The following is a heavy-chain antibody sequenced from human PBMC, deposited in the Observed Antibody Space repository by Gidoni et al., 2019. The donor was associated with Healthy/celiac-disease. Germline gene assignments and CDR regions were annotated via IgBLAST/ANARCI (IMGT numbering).Heavy chain of an antibody. Sequence: EVQLLESGGGLVQPGGSLRPSCAASGFTFSSYAMSWVRQAPGKGLEWVSAISGSGGSTYYADSVKGRFTISRDNSKNTLYLQMNSLRAEDTAVYYCAKDMTYYYGSGSYFGVDYWGQGTLVTVSS. CDR3: AKDMTYYYGSGSYFGVDY. V-gene: IGHV3-23*01. CDR1: GFTFSSYA. J-gene: IGHJ4*02. D-gene: IGHD3-10*01. CDR2: ISGSGGST.